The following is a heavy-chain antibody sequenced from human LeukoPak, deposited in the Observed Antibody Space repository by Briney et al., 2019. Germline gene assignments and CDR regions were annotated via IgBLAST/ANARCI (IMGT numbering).Heavy chain of an antibody. D-gene: IGHD3-3*01. CDR2: IYTSGST. Sequence: SETLSLACTVSGGSISSYYWSWIRQPPGKGLEWIGYIYTSGSTNYNPSLKSRVTISVDTSKNQFSLKLSSVTAADTAVYYCARHHPITIFGVVIGYFDLWGRGTLVTVSS. V-gene: IGHV4-4*09. CDR3: ARHHPITIFGVVIGYFDL. CDR1: GGSISSYY. J-gene: IGHJ2*01.